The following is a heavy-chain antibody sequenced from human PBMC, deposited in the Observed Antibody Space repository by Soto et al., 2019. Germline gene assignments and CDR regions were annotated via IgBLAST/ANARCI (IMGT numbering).Heavy chain of an antibody. V-gene: IGHV3-30*18. Sequence: WGSLGLSYAASGFTFSSYGMHWVRQAPGKGLKWVAVISYDGSNKSYADSVKGQFTISRDNAKNTLYLQMKSLRDEDTAVYYCAKTLSYGFRFQAISFYWGQGTLVTVSS. CDR1: GFTFSSYG. CDR2: ISYDGSNK. D-gene: IGHD5-18*01. CDR3: AKTLSYGFRFQAISFY. J-gene: IGHJ4*02.